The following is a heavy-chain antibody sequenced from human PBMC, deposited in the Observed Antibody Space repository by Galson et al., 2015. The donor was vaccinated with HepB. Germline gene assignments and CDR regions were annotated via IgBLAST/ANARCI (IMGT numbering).Heavy chain of an antibody. D-gene: IGHD1-7*01. CDR3: ARDSPITGTTWWFDP. J-gene: IGHJ5*02. CDR2: ISSSSSYT. V-gene: IGHV3-11*06. CDR1: GFTFSDYY. Sequence: SLRLSCAASGFTFSDYYMSWIRQAPGKGLEWVSYISSSSSYTNYADSVKGRFTISRDNAKNSLYLQMNSLRAEDTAVYYCARDSPITGTTWWFDPWGQGTLVTVSS.